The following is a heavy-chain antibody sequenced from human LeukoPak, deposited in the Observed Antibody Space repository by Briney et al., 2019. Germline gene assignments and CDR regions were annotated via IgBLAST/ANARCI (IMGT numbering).Heavy chain of an antibody. V-gene: IGHV3-23*01. D-gene: IGHD4-11*01. Sequence: PGGSLRLSCAASGFTLSNYAMSWVRQAPGKGLEWVSGISGSGDATYYADSVQGRFTISRDNSKNTLYLQMNTLRAEDTAVYYCAKGGIYSYFDYWGQGTLVTVSS. CDR2: ISGSGDAT. J-gene: IGHJ4*02. CDR1: GFTLSNYA. CDR3: AKGGIYSYFDY.